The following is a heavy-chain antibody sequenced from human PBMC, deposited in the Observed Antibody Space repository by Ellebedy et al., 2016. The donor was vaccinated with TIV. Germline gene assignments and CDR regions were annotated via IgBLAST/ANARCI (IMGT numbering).Heavy chain of an antibody. CDR3: AREVLWFGEFPYYFDY. J-gene: IGHJ4*02. D-gene: IGHD3-10*01. Sequence: ASVKVSXXASGYTFTSYGISWVRQAPGQGLEWMGWISAYNGNTNYAQKLQGRVTMTTDTSTSTAYMELRSLRSDDTAVYYCAREVLWFGEFPYYFDYWGQGTLVTVSS. CDR1: GYTFTSYG. V-gene: IGHV1-18*01. CDR2: ISAYNGNT.